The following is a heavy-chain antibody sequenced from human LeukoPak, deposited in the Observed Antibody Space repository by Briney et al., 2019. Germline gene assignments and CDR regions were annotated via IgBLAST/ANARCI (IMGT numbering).Heavy chain of an antibody. CDR3: ARGVFHPFYYHYYLDV. CDR1: GFTFRSYA. J-gene: IGHJ6*03. CDR2: ISYDGSNK. Sequence: GRSLRLSCAVSGFTFRSYAMHWVRQAPGKGLEWVAVISYDGSNKYHADSVKGRFTISRDNSNNTLYLQMNSLRAEDTAVFCCARGVFHPFYYHYYLDVWGKGTTVTVSS. V-gene: IGHV3-30*04.